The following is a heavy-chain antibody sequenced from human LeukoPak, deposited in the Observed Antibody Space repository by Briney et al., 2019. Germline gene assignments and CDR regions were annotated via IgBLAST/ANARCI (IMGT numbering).Heavy chain of an antibody. CDR3: VRQAQEDY. CDR2: ISWDGSDK. CDR1: GFDFNTFG. J-gene: IGHJ4*02. Sequence: PGRSLRLSCVASGFDFNTFGMHWVRQAPDTGLEWVAVISWDGSDKYYADSVKGRFTIYRDNSKNTLYLQMDSLRSEDTGVYYCVRQAQEDYWGQGTLVTVSS. V-gene: IGHV3-30*03.